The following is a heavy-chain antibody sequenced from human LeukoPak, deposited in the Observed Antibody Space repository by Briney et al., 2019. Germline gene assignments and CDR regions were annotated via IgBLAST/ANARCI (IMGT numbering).Heavy chain of an antibody. J-gene: IGHJ6*02. CDR3: ARASTFYSYGMDV. Sequence: ASVKASCKASGGTFSSYAISWVRQAPGQGLEWMGWINPNSGGTNFAQKFQGRVTMTRDTSISTAYMELSRLRSDDTAVYYCARASTFYSYGMDVWGQGTTVTVSS. CDR1: GGTFSSYA. V-gene: IGHV1-2*02. D-gene: IGHD3-16*01. CDR2: INPNSGGT.